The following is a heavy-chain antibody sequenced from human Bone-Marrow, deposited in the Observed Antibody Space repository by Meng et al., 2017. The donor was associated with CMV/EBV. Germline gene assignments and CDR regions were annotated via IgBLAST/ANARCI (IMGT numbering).Heavy chain of an antibody. CDR1: GFTFSSYN. J-gene: IGHJ6*02. CDR2: IYHSGST. Sequence: GSLRLSCAASGFTFSSYNMNWVRQAPGKGLEWIGSIYHSGSTYYNPSLKSRVTISVDTSKNQFSLKLSSVTAADTAVYYCAREALYYYGMDVWGQGTTVTVSS. V-gene: IGHV4-38-2*02. CDR3: AREALYYYGMDV.